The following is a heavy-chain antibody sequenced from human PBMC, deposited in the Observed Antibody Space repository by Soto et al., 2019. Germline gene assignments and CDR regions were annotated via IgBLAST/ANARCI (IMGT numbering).Heavy chain of an antibody. Sequence: PSETLSLTCAVSGYSISSSNWWGWIRQPPGKGLEWIGYIYYSGTTYYNPSLKSRVTISVDTSKNQFSLKLSSVTAADTAVYYCARGLVGATVTTGGVYNWFDPWGQGTLVTVSS. CDR3: ARGLVGATVTTGGVYNWFDP. CDR2: IYYSGTT. V-gene: IGHV4-28*03. CDR1: GYSISSSNW. D-gene: IGHD4-17*01. J-gene: IGHJ5*02.